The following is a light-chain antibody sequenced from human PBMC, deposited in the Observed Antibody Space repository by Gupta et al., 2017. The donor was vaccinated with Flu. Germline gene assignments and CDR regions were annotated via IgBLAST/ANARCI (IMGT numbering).Light chain of an antibody. CDR2: KVS. Sequence: VTLGHPASISCRSSQSLVHSDGNTYLHWFQQRPVQSPRRLIYKVSNRDSAVPDRFSGSGSGTDFTLKISRVEADDVGVYYCIQCTGWPYAFAHGTKLEI. J-gene: IGKJ2*01. V-gene: IGKV2-30*02. CDR3: IQCTGWPYA. CDR1: QSLVHSDGNTY.